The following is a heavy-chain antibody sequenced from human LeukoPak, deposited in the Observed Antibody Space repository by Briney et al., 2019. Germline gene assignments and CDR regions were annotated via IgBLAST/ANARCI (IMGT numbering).Heavy chain of an antibody. J-gene: IGHJ4*02. CDR2: IWYDGSNK. Sequence: GGSLRLSCSASGFTFSSYAMKWVRQAPGKGLEWVALIWYDGSNKYYADSVKGRFTISRDNSKNTLYLQMNSLTAEDTAVYYRARDIEEGRGDLRLGFDYWGQGTLVTVSS. CDR1: GFTFSSYA. V-gene: IGHV3-33*08. CDR3: ARDIEEGRGDLRLGFDY. D-gene: IGHD7-27*01.